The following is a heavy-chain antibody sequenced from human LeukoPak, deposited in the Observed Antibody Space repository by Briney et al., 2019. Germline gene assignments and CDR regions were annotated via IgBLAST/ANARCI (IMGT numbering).Heavy chain of an antibody. Sequence: SETLSLTCTVSGGSISSGDYYWSWIRQPPGKGPEWIGYIYYSGSTYYNPSLKSRVTISVDTSKNQFSLKLSSVTAADTAVYYCAREDSIAAAAYYWGQGTLVTVSS. J-gene: IGHJ4*02. CDR3: AREDSIAAAAYY. D-gene: IGHD6-13*01. CDR1: GGSISSGDYY. CDR2: IYYSGST. V-gene: IGHV4-30-4*08.